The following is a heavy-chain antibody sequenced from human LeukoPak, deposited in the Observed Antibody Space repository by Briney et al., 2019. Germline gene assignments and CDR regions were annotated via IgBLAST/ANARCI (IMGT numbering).Heavy chain of an antibody. J-gene: IGHJ4*02. D-gene: IGHD2-2*01. Sequence: ASVKVSCKVSGYTLTELSMHWVRQAPGKGLEWMGGFDPEDGETIYAQKFQGRVTMTEDTSTDTAYMEPSSLRSEDTAVYYCATLYCSSTSCYSNFDYWGQGTLVTVSS. CDR2: FDPEDGET. V-gene: IGHV1-24*01. CDR3: ATLYCSSTSCYSNFDY. CDR1: GYTLTELS.